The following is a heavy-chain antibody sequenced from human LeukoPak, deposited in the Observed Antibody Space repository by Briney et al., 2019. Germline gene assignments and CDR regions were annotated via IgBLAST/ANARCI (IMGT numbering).Heavy chain of an antibody. D-gene: IGHD3-22*01. J-gene: IGHJ4*02. CDR3: ACLTYYYDSSGYRDY. V-gene: IGHV4-34*01. Sequence: PSETLSLTCAVYGGSFSGYYWSWIRQPPGKGLEWIGEINHSGSTNYNPSLKSRVTISVDTSKNQFSLKLSSVTAADTAVYYCACLTYYYDSSGYRDYWGQGTLVTVSS. CDR2: INHSGST. CDR1: GGSFSGYY.